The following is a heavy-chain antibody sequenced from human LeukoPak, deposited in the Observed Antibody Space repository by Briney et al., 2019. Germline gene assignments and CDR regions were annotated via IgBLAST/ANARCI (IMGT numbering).Heavy chain of an antibody. J-gene: IGHJ4*02. D-gene: IGHD6-19*01. CDR2: IYHSGST. V-gene: IGHV4-38-2*02. CDR3: ARDRPAIAVAGTEVFDY. CDR1: GFTFSSYA. Sequence: GSLRLSCAASGFTFSSYAMSWVRQAPGKGLEWIGSIYHSGSTYYNPSLKSRVTISVDTSKNQFSLKLSSVTAADTAVYYCARDRPAIAVAGTEVFDYWGQGTLVTVSS.